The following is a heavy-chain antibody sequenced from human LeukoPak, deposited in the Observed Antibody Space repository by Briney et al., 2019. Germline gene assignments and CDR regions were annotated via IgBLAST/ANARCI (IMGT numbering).Heavy chain of an antibody. J-gene: IGHJ6*02. CDR1: GYTFTSYY. Sequence: APVKVSCKASGYTFTSYYMHWVRQAPGQGLEWMGIINPSGGSTSYAQKFQGRVTMTRDTSTSTVYMELSSLRSEDTAVYYCARDWITMVREYSYYYYYGMDVWGQGTTVTVSS. CDR2: INPSGGST. CDR3: ARDWITMVREYSYYYYYGMDV. D-gene: IGHD3-10*01. V-gene: IGHV1-46*01.